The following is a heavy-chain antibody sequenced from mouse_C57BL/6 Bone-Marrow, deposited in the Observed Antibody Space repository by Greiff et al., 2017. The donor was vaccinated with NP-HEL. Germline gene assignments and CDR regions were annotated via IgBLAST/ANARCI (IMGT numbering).Heavy chain of an antibody. J-gene: IGHJ1*03. CDR2: IYPGDGDT. Sequence: VQLQQSGPELVKPGASVKISCKASGYAFSSSWMNWVKQRPGKGLEWIGRIYPGDGDTNYNGKFKGKATLNADKSSSTAYMQLSSLTSEDSAVYFCARDVHSNRYFDVWGTGTTVTVSS. D-gene: IGHD2-5*01. CDR1: GYAFSSSW. CDR3: ARDVHSNRYFDV. V-gene: IGHV1-82*01.